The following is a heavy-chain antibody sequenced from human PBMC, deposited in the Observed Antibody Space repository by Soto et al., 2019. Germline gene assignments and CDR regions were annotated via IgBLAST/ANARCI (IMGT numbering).Heavy chain of an antibody. CDR2: ISGSGGST. D-gene: IGHD4-17*01. J-gene: IGHJ3*02. V-gene: IGHV3-23*01. Sequence: EVQLLESGGGLVQPGGSLRLSCAASGFTFSSYAMSWVRQAPGKGLEWVSAISGSGGSTYYADSVKGRFTISRDNSKNTLYLQMNSLRAEDTAVYYCVKSGTVTTRGSDAFDIWGQGTMVTVSS. CDR3: VKSGTVTTRGSDAFDI. CDR1: GFTFSSYA.